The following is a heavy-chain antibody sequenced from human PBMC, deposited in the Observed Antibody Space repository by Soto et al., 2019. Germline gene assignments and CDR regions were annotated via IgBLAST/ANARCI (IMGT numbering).Heavy chain of an antibody. CDR2: IYYSGST. CDR3: ARMLHSSWYYYNSQENWFDP. D-gene: IGHD6-13*01. Sequence: QVQLQESGPGLVKPSQTLSLTCTVSGGSISSGGYYWSWIRQHPGKGLEWIGYIYYSGSTYYNPSLKSRVTISVDTSKNQFSLKLSSVTAADTAVYYCARMLHSSWYYYNSQENWFDPWGQGTLVTVSS. CDR1: GGSISSGGYY. V-gene: IGHV4-31*03. J-gene: IGHJ5*02.